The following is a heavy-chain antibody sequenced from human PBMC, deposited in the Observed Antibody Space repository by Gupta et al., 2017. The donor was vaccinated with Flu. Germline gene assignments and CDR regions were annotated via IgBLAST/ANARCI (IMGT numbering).Heavy chain of an antibody. CDR1: GGSISSGGYY. D-gene: IGHD6-13*01. V-gene: IGHV4-31*03. CDR3: ARGAAGTFSRFDY. CDR2: IYYSGST. J-gene: IGHJ4*02. Sequence: QVQLQESGPGLVKPSQTLSLTCTVSGGSISSGGYYWSWIRQHPGKGLEWIEYIYYSGSTYYNPSLKSRVTISVDTSKNQFSLKLSSVTAADTAVHYCARGAAGTFSRFDYWGQGTLVTVSS.